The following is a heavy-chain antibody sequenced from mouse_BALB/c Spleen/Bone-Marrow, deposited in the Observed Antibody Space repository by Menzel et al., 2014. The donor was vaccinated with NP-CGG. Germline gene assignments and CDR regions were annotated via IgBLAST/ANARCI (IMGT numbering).Heavy chain of an antibody. CDR3: ARHAYYDQTEVSFVF. CDR1: GFTFSNYG. J-gene: IGHJ3*01. Sequence: EVKLMESGGGLVKSGGSLKLSCAASGFTFSNYGMSWVRQTPAKRLEWVATISGGGSYTFYSDSVKGRFTISRDNAKNNLYLQLSSLRSEDTALYYCARHAYYDQTEVSFVFWGQGTLVTVSA. CDR2: ISGGGSYT. D-gene: IGHD2-4*01. V-gene: IGHV5-9-2*01.